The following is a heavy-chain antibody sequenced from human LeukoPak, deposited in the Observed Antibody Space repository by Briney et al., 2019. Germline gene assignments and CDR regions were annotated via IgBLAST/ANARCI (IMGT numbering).Heavy chain of an antibody. J-gene: IGHJ4*02. Sequence: SQTLSLTCTVTGASISSVGYYWSWIRQHPGKGLEWIGFISYTGSSYYNSSLQSRVLISRDTFKNQFSLKMNSVIVADTAMYYCARGDYWGRGTLVTVSS. CDR2: ISYTGSS. CDR3: ARGDY. CDR1: GASISSVGYY. V-gene: IGHV4-31*03.